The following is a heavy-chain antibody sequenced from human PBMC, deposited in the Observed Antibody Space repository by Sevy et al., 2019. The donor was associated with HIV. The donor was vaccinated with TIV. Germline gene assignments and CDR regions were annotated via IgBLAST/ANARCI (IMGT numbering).Heavy chain of an antibody. D-gene: IGHD3-16*02. CDR3: AKGGIGIYDYVWGSYRYSPGTPHDGYY. Sequence: GGSLRLSCAASGFTFSSYAMSWVRQAPGKGLEWVSAISGSGGSTYYADSVKGRFTISRDNSKNTLYLQMNSLRAEDTAVYSCAKGGIGIYDYVWGSYRYSPGTPHDGYYWGQGTLVTVSS. CDR1: GFTFSSYA. CDR2: ISGSGGST. J-gene: IGHJ4*02. V-gene: IGHV3-23*01.